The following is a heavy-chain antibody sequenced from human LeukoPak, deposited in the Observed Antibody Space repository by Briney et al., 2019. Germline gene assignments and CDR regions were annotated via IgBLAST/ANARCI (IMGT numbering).Heavy chain of an antibody. CDR3: AKPLGRYYYYGMDV. CDR2: IYSGGST. V-gene: IGHV3-66*01. Sequence: GGSLRLSCAASGFTVSSNYMSWVRQAPGKGLEWVSVIYSGGSTYYADSVKGRFTISRDNSKNTLYLQMNSLRAEDTAVYYCAKPLGRYYYYGMDVWGRGTTVTVSS. J-gene: IGHJ6*02. CDR1: GFTVSSNY.